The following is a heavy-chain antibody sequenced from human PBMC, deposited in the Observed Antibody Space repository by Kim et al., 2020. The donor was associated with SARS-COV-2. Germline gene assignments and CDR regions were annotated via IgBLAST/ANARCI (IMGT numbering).Heavy chain of an antibody. CDR2: IKGRGHHT. Sequence: GGSLRLSCAASGFTFSNSVMSWVRQAPGKGLEWVAVIKGRGHHTAIDYSAQGRFTFSSYKDRTKEPLYMQSMSVKTTDVYHYVNTVDRGGYTYASCGDYG. D-gene: IGHD5-18*01. J-gene: IGHJ6*01. CDR1: GFTFSNSV. V-gene: IGHV3-23*01. CDR3: VNTVDRGGYTYASCGDYG.